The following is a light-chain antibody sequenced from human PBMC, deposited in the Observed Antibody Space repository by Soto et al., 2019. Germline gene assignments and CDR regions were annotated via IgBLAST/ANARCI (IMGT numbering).Light chain of an antibody. CDR1: QDISNY. CDR2: DPS. V-gene: IGKV1-33*01. Sequence: DIQMTQSPSSLSASVGDRVTITCQASQDISNYLNCYQQKPGKAPKLLIYDPSNLETGVPSRFSGSGSGTDFTFTISSLQPEDIATYYCQQYDNPNLTVTFGGGTKVEIK. J-gene: IGKJ4*01. CDR3: QQYDNPNLTVT.